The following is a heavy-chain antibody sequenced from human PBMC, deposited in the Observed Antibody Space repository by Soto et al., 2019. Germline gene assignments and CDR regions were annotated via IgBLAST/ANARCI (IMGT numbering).Heavy chain of an antibody. D-gene: IGHD2-15*01. Sequence: TVSGGTITSDDYHWTWIRQPPGKGLEWIGFIYYSGTYYNPSLRGRVTISVDTSKNEFSLKLSSVTAADTAVYYCARDLAYCASGSCYAKWGSWGQGTLVTVSS. CDR1: GGTITSDDYH. J-gene: IGHJ4*02. CDR3: ARDLAYCASGSCYAKWGS. V-gene: IGHV4-30-4*01. CDR2: IYYSGT.